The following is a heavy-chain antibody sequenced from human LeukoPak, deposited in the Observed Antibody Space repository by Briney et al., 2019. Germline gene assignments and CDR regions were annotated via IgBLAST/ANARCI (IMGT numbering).Heavy chain of an antibody. CDR1: GGSISSYY. V-gene: IGHV4-4*09. D-gene: IGHD2-2*02. CDR2: IYTSGST. Sequence: SETLSLTCTVSGGSISSYYWSWIRQPPGKGLEWIGYIYTSGSTNYNPSLKSRVTISVDKSKNQFSLKLSSVTAADTAVYYCARRYCSSTSCYNDYWGQGTLVAVCS. CDR3: ARRYCSSTSCYNDY. J-gene: IGHJ4*02.